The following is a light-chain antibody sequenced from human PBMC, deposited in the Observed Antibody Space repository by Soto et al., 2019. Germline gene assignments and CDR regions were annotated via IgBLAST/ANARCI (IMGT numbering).Light chain of an antibody. CDR1: QSVGTY. Sequence: VLTQSPCTLSSSPGERATLSCRASQSVGTYLAWYQQKPGQAPRLLIYGASRRVPGIPDRFSGRGSGTEFTLTISSLQPEDFAVYYCQQYYRWSRTFGQGTKVDIK. CDR3: QQYYRWSRT. J-gene: IGKJ1*01. V-gene: IGKV3D-15*01. CDR2: GAS.